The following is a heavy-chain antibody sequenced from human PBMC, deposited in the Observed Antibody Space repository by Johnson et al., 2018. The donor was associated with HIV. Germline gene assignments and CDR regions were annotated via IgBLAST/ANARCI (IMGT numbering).Heavy chain of an antibody. Sequence: QVQLVESGGGVVQSGRSLRLSCAASGFTFGDSAIHWVRQAPGKGLEWVAVLSYDGSNEYYADSVKGRFTISRDNSKNTLYLQMNSLRAEDTAVYYCARAAGVNVVVEDFDLWGQGTMVTVSS. CDR2: LSYDGSNE. V-gene: IGHV3-30-3*01. CDR3: ARAAGVNVVVEDFDL. CDR1: GFTFGDSA. D-gene: IGHD2-15*01. J-gene: IGHJ3*01.